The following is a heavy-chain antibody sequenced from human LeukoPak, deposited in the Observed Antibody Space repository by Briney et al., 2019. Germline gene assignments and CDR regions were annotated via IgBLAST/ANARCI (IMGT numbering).Heavy chain of an antibody. V-gene: IGHV3-23*01. D-gene: IGHD6-6*01. J-gene: IGHJ4*02. Sequence: PGGSLRLSCVASGFTFGSYAMSWVRQDPGKGLEWVSAITDSGGDTYYADSVKGRFTISRDNSKNTLYLQMNSLRAEDTAVYYCAKGSSPSRPYYFDCWGQGTLVTVSS. CDR1: GFTFGSYA. CDR2: ITDSGGDT. CDR3: AKGSSPSRPYYFDC.